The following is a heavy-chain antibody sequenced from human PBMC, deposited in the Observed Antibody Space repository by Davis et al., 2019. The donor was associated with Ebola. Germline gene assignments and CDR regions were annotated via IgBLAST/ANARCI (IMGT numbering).Heavy chain of an antibody. D-gene: IGHD4-17*01. CDR2: IKQEGSEK. J-gene: IGHJ4*02. V-gene: IGHV3-7*01. Sequence: GESLKISCVASGFTFSSYWMSWVRQAPGKGLEWVANIKQEGSEKYYVDSVKGRFTISRDNAKNSLYLQMNSLRAEDTAVYYCARAATVSLVYYFDYWGQGTLVTVSS. CDR3: ARAATVSLVYYFDY. CDR1: GFTFSSYW.